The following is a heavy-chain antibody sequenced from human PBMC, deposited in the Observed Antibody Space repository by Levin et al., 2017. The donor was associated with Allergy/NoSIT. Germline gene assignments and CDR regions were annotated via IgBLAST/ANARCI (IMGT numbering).Heavy chain of an antibody. Sequence: SQTLSLTCTVSGGSISSSSYYWGWIRQPPGKGLEWIGSIYYSGSTYYNPSLKSRVTISVDTSKNQFSLKLSSVTAADTAVYYCARLWFGELYYFDSWGQGTLVTVSS. CDR2: IYYSGST. CDR3: ARLWFGELYYFDS. V-gene: IGHV4-39*01. J-gene: IGHJ4*02. D-gene: IGHD3-10*01. CDR1: GGSISSSSYY.